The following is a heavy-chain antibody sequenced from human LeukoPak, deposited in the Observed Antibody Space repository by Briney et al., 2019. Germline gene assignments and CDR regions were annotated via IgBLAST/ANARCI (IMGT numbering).Heavy chain of an antibody. J-gene: IGHJ3*02. D-gene: IGHD3-10*01. CDR2: IYYSGST. CDR3: ARGITRRRTFDI. CDR1: GGSISSSSYY. Sequence: SETLSLTCTVSGGSISSSSYYWGWIRQPPGKGLEWIGSIYYSGSTYYNPSLKSRVTISVDTSKNQFSLKLSSVTAADTALYYCARGITRRRTFDIWGQGTMVTVSS. V-gene: IGHV4-39*01.